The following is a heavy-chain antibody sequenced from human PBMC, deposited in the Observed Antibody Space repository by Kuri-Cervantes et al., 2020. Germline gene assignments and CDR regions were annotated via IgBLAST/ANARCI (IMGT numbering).Heavy chain of an antibody. D-gene: IGHD3-10*01. CDR3: AGTAVGFGELFGT. CDR2: IYYSGST. V-gene: IGHV4-39*01. CDR1: GGSISSSSYY. Sequence: GSLRLSCTVSGGSISSSSYYWGWIRQPPGKGLEWIGSIYYSGSTYYNPSLKSRVTISVDTSKNQFSLKLSSVTAADTAVYYCAGTAVGFGELFGTWGQGTLVSVSS. J-gene: IGHJ5*02.